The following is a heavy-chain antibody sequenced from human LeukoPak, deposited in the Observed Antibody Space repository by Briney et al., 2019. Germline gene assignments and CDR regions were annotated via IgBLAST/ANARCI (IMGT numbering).Heavy chain of an antibody. CDR2: IYPGDSDT. V-gene: IGHV5-51*03. D-gene: IGHD3-9*01. Sequence: PGESLKISCKGSGYSFTSYWIGWVRQMPGKGLEWVGIIYPGDSDTRYSPSFQGQVTISADKSISTGYLQWSSLKASDTAMYYCARRGAVYDILTGYYPPYFDYWGQGTLVTVSS. J-gene: IGHJ4*02. CDR3: ARRGAVYDILTGYYPPYFDY. CDR1: GYSFTSYW.